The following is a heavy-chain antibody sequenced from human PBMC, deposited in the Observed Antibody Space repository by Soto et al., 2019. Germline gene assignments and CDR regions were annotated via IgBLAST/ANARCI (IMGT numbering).Heavy chain of an antibody. D-gene: IGHD3-3*01. CDR2: INPSGGST. V-gene: IGHV1-46*03. CDR1: GYTFTSYY. J-gene: IGHJ6*03. Sequence: ASVKVSCKASGYTFTSYYMHWVRQAPGQGLEWMGIINPSGGSTSYAQKFQGRVTMTRDTSTSTVYMELSSLRSEDTAVYYCARAGYDLWSGPASGYMDFRGKGTTVTVSS. CDR3: ARAGYDLWSGPASGYMDF.